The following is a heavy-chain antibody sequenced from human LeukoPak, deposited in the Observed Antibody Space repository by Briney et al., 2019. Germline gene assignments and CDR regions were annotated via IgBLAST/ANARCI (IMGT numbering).Heavy chain of an antibody. V-gene: IGHV4-4*09. J-gene: IGHJ6*03. CDR3: ARRSHSSSWTSYYYMDV. D-gene: IGHD6-13*01. Sequence: SETLSLTCTVSGGSISSYYWSWIRQPLGKGLEWIGYIYTSGSTNYNPSLKSRVTISVDTSKNQFSLKLSSVTAADTAVYYCARRSHSSSWTSYYYMDVCGKGTTVTVSS. CDR2: IYTSGST. CDR1: GGSISSYY.